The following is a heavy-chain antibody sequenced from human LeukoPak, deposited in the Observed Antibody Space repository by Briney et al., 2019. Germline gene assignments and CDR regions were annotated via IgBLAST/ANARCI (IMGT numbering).Heavy chain of an antibody. CDR2: ISYDGSNK. CDR1: GFTFSSYG. V-gene: IGHV3-30*18. Sequence: GGSLRLSCAASGFTFSSYGMHWVRQAPGKGLEWVAVISYDGSNKYYADSVKGRFTISRDNSKNTLYLQMNSLRAEDTAVYYCAKDPGYNWNYLDYWGQGTLVTVSS. CDR3: AKDPGYNWNYLDY. D-gene: IGHD1-20*01. J-gene: IGHJ4*02.